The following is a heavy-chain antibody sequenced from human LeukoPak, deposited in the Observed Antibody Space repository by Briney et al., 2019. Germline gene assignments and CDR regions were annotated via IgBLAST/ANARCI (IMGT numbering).Heavy chain of an antibody. Sequence: GASVKVSCKASGFTFTSSAVQWVRRARGQRLEWIGWIVVGSGNTNYAQKFQERVTITRDMSTSTAYMELSSLRSEDTAVYYCAASGAAAASYYYMDVWGKGTTVTVSS. CDR1: GFTFTSSA. D-gene: IGHD6-13*01. V-gene: IGHV1-58*01. CDR3: AASGAAAASYYYMDV. J-gene: IGHJ6*03. CDR2: IVVGSGNT.